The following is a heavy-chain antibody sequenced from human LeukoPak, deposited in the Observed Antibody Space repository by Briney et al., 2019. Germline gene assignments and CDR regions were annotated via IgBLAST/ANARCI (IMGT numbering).Heavy chain of an antibody. D-gene: IGHD3-22*01. V-gene: IGHV3-66*01. J-gene: IGHJ3*02. Sequence: PGGSLRLSCAASGFIVSRKYMSWVRQAPGKGLEWVSVIYSGGSADYADSVKGRFTISRDNSKNTLHLQMKSLRAEDTAVYYCARVTYYENAFDIWGQGTMVTVSS. CDR3: ARVTYYENAFDI. CDR1: GFIVSRKY. CDR2: IYSGGSA.